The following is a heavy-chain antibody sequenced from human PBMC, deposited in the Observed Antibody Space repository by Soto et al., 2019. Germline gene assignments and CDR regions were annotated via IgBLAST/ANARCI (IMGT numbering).Heavy chain of an antibody. CDR1: GFTFSNYW. Sequence: PGGSLRLSCSASGFTFSNYWMHWVRQGPGKGLEWIGYIYYSGSTYYNPSLKSRVTISVDTSKNQFSLKLSSVTAADTAVYYCARSVTPWGQGT. D-gene: IGHD3-10*01. J-gene: IGHJ5*02. CDR3: ARSVTP. V-gene: IGHV4-59*06. CDR2: IYYSGST.